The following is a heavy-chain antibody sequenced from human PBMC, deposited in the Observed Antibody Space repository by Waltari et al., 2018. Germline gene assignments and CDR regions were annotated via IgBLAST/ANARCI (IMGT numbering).Heavy chain of an antibody. V-gene: IGHV3-23*01. Sequence: EVQLLESGGGLVQPGGSLRLSCAASGFTFSSYAMSWVRQATGKGLELVSAISGSGGSTYYADSVKGRFTISRDNSKNTLYLQMNSLRAEDTAVYYCAKDAPYYYDSSGYYGTFDYWGQGTLVTVSS. CDR3: AKDAPYYYDSSGYYGTFDY. CDR2: ISGSGGST. J-gene: IGHJ4*02. D-gene: IGHD3-22*01. CDR1: GFTFSSYA.